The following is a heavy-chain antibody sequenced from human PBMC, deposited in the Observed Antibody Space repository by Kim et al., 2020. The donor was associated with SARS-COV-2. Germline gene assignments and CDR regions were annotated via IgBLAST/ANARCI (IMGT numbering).Heavy chain of an antibody. Sequence: SETLSLTCSVSGGSITSSSYYWAWIRQPPGKGLEWIGSIFYSGSTHYHPSLKSRVTISLDASKNQLSLKLSSVTAADTAVYYCARPPHYYDSGDNSDYWGQGTLVTVSS. CDR1: GGSITSSSYY. D-gene: IGHD3-22*01. CDR2: IFYSGST. J-gene: IGHJ4*02. V-gene: IGHV4-39*01. CDR3: ARPPHYYDSGDNSDY.